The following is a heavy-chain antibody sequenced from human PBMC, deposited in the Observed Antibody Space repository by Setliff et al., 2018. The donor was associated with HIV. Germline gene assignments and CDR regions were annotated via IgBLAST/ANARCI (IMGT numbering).Heavy chain of an antibody. D-gene: IGHD3-3*01. CDR1: GGSFSGYY. V-gene: IGHV4-34*01. CDR2: INHSGST. CDR3: ARHLPIWSGYTHFDY. Sequence: PSETLSLTCAVYGGSFSGYYWSWIRQPPGKGLEWIGEINHSGSTNYNPSLKSRVTISVDTSKNQFSLKLSSVTAADTAVYYCARHLPIWSGYTHFDYWGQGTLVTVSS. J-gene: IGHJ4*02.